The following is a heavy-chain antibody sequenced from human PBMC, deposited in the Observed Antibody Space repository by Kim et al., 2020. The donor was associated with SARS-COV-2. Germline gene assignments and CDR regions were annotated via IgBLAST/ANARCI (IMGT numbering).Heavy chain of an antibody. V-gene: IGHV3-23*01. Sequence: VKGRFTISRDNSKNTLYLQMNSLRAEDTAVYYCAKRGYYYGTSASHTFDIWGQGTMVIVSS. J-gene: IGHJ3*02. D-gene: IGHD3-22*01. CDR3: AKRGYYYGTSASHTFDI.